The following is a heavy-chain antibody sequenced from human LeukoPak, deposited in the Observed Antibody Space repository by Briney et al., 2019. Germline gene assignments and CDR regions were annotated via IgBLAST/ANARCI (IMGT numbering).Heavy chain of an antibody. CDR1: GGSLSSSIYY. Sequence: SETLSLTCTLSGGSLSSSIYYWGGIRQPPGRGLDWIGSFYYTGSPHYNPSLRSRDTISLDTSENQISLRVSSVTAADKAVYYCARGGNALDYWGQGTLVTVSS. CDR2: FYYTGSP. J-gene: IGHJ4*02. CDR3: ARGGNALDY. D-gene: IGHD4-23*01. V-gene: IGHV4-39*07.